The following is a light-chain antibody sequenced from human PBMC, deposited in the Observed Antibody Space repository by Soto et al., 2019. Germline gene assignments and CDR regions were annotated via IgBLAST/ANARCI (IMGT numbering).Light chain of an antibody. J-gene: IGKJ2*01. CDR1: QRISDY. V-gene: IGKV1-39*01. Sequence: DIQMTQSPSSLYASVGDSVTITCRASQRISDYLNWYQQQPGKAPKLLIFAASSLHSGVPSRFSGSGSGTDFSLTISSLQPEDFATYYCQQTYSAPRTFGQGTNLQIK. CDR3: QQTYSAPRT. CDR2: AAS.